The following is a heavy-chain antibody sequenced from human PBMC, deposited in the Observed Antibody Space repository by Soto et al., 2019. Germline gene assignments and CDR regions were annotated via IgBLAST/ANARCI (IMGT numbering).Heavy chain of an antibody. Sequence: QVQLVQSGAEVKKPGASVKVSCKASGYTFTSYGISWVRQAPGQGLEWIGWISAYNGNTNYAQKLQGRVTMTADTSTSTAYMELRSLRSDDTAVYYCVLQDRSGSFLTYWGQGTLVTVSS. V-gene: IGHV1-18*01. D-gene: IGHD3-3*02. J-gene: IGHJ4*02. CDR2: ISAYNGNT. CDR1: GYTFTSYG. CDR3: VLQDRSGSFLTY.